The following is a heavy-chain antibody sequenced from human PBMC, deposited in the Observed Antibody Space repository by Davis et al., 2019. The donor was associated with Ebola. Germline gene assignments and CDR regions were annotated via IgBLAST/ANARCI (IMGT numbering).Heavy chain of an antibody. CDR1: GGSISSYY. V-gene: IGHV4-59*01. CDR3: ARATGVVVTAINVGCYYGMDV. CDR2: IYYSGST. Sequence: SETLSLTCTVSGGSISSYYWSWIRQPPGKGLEWMGYIYYSGSTTYNPSLKSRVTISVDTSKNQFSLKLSSVTAADTAVYYCARATGVVVTAINVGCYYGMDVWGKGTTVTVSS. D-gene: IGHD2-21*02. J-gene: IGHJ6*04.